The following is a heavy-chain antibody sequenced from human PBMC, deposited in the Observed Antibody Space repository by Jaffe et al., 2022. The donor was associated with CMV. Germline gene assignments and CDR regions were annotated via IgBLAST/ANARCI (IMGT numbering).Heavy chain of an antibody. J-gene: IGHJ5*02. CDR3: ARGCTNGVCDEYNWFDP. CDR2: IIPIFGTA. V-gene: IGHV1-69*01. Sequence: QVQLVQSGAEVKKPGSSVKVSCKASGGTFSSYAISWVRQAPGQGLEWMGGIIPIFGTANYAQKFQGRVTITADESTSTAYMELSSLRSEDTAVYYCARGCTNGVCDEYNWFDPWGQGTLVTVSS. D-gene: IGHD2-8*01. CDR1: GGTFSSYA.